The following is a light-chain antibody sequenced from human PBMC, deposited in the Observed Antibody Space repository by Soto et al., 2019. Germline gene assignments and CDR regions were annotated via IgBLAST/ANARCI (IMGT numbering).Light chain of an antibody. Sequence: QAVVTQEPSFSVSPGGTVTLTCGLSSGSVSTSYYPSWYQQTPGQAPRTLIYNTYTRSSGVPDRFSASILGDKAALTITWAQADDEFDYYCVLYMGSGISVFGGGTKLTVL. J-gene: IGLJ2*01. V-gene: IGLV8-61*01. CDR3: VLYMGSGISV. CDR1: SGSVSTSYY. CDR2: NTY.